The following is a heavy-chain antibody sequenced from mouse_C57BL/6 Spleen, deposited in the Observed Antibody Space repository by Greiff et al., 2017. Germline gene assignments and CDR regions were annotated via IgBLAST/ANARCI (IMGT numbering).Heavy chain of an antibody. Sequence: EVKLHESGPELVKPGASVKMSCKASGYTFTDYNMHWVKQSHGKSLEWIGYINPNNGGTSYNQKFKGKATLTVNKSSSTAYMELRSLTSEDSAVYYCARSYSNYVGYAMDYWGQGTSVTVSS. J-gene: IGHJ4*01. CDR1: GYTFTDYN. CDR3: ARSYSNYVGYAMDY. CDR2: INPNNGGT. D-gene: IGHD2-5*01. V-gene: IGHV1-22*01.